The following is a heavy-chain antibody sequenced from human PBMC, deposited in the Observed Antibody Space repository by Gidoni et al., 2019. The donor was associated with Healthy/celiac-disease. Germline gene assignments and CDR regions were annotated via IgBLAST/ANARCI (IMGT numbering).Heavy chain of an antibody. CDR3: AKAPPLLWWDGGYFDY. CDR2: ISGSGGST. V-gene: IGHV3-23*01. D-gene: IGHD2-21*01. Sequence: EVQLLESGGGLVQPGGSLRLSCAASGFTFSSYAMSWVRQAPGKGLEWVSAISGSGGSTYYADSVKGRFTISRDNSKNTLYLQMNSLRAEDTAVYYCAKAPPLLWWDGGYFDYWGQGTLVTVSS. J-gene: IGHJ4*02. CDR1: GFTFSSYA.